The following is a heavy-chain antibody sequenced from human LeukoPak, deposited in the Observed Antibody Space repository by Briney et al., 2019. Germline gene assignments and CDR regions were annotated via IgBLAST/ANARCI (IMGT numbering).Heavy chain of an antibody. J-gene: IGHJ4*02. V-gene: IGHV4-39*07. D-gene: IGHD5-24*01. Sequence: PSETLSLTCTVSGGSIRSSYYYWGWIRQPPGKGLEWIGSIYDSGSTNYNPSLKSRVTISVDTSKNQFSLKLSSVTAADTAVYYCARVNRGWLQSVVDYWGQGTLVTVSS. CDR1: GGSIRSSYYY. CDR3: ARVNRGWLQSVVDY. CDR2: IYDSGST.